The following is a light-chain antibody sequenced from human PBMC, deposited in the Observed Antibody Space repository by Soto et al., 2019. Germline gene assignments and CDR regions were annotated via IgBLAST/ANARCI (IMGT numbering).Light chain of an antibody. V-gene: IGKV1-6*01. J-gene: IGKJ1*01. CDR3: RREKNYPWT. CDR2: LAS. Sequence: AIQMTQSPSSLSASVGDRVTISCRASQGIGNALGWYQQKPGKHCKVLSYLASNLQSGVPPRSSDSRSGKDFTLAISSLQPEASATYCCRREKNYPWTSCQGT. CDR1: QGIGNA.